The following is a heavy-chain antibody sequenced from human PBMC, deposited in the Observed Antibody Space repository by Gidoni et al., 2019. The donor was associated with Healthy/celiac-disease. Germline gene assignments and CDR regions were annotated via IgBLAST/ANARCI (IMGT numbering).Heavy chain of an antibody. D-gene: IGHD4-17*01. CDR3: ARDPSAYSGHYGDQGY. J-gene: IGHJ4*02. V-gene: IGHV1-69*04. Sequence: AQKFQGRVTITADKSTSTAYMELSSLRSEDTAVYYCARDPSAYSGHYGDQGYWGQGTLVTVSS.